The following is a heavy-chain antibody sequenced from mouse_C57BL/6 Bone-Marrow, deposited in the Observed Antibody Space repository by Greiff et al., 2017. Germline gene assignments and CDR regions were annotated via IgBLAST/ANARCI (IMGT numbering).Heavy chain of an antibody. CDR2: IYPGSGST. D-gene: IGHD3-3*01. Sequence: VQLQQPGAELVKPGASVKMSCKASGYTFTSYWITWVKQRPGQGLEWIGDIYPGSGSTNYNEKFKSKATLTVDTSSSAAYMQLSSLTSEDSAVYYCARRGDYYAMDYWGQGTSVTVSS. CDR3: ARRGDYYAMDY. V-gene: IGHV1-55*01. J-gene: IGHJ4*01. CDR1: GYTFTSYW.